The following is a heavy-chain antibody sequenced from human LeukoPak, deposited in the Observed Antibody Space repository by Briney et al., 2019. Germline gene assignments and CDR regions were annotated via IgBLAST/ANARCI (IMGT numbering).Heavy chain of an antibody. D-gene: IGHD6-13*01. V-gene: IGHV4-34*01. J-gene: IGHJ4*02. CDR3: ARYPKGIAAAGTNFDY. CDR1: GGSFSGYY. Sequence: SETLSLTCAVYGGSFSGYYWSWIRQPPGKGLEWNGEINHSGSTNYNPSLKSRVTISVDTSKNQFSLKLSSVTAADTAVYYCARYPKGIAAAGTNFDYWGQGTLVTVSS. CDR2: INHSGST.